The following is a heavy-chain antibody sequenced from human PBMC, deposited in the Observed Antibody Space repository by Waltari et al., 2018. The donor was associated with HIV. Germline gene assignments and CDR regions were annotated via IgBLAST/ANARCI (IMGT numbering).Heavy chain of an antibody. J-gene: IGHJ4*02. CDR1: GGSFSSYF. CDR3: AASRNMFYFDY. Sequence: QVQLQQWGAGLLKPSETLSLTCAVYGGSFSSYFWNWIRQPPGKGLEWIGEINHSGDTNYEPSLKSRVTISVDASRNQLSLKVKSVSAADTALYFCAASRNMFYFDYWGQGTLVTVSS. CDR2: INHSGDT. D-gene: IGHD3-10*02. V-gene: IGHV4-34*02.